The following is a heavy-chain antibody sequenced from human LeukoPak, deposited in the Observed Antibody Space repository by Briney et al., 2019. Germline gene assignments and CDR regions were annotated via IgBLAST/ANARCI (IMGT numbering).Heavy chain of an antibody. Sequence: SVKVSCKASGGPLSSYAISLGRPAPGPGVGWMGRIIPIFGTANYRQKFQGRVTITADESTSTAYMERSSLRSEDTAVYYCARVGGGLGYCSSTSCPNWFDPWGQGTLVTVSS. CDR3: ARVGGGLGYCSSTSCPNWFDP. D-gene: IGHD2-2*01. CDR1: GGPLSSYA. J-gene: IGHJ5*02. CDR2: IIPIFGTA. V-gene: IGHV1-69*15.